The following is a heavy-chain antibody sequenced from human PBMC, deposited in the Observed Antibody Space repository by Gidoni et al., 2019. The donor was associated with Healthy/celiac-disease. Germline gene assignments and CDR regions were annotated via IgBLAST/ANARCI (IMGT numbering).Heavy chain of an antibody. CDR2: IIPIFGTA. J-gene: IGHJ4*02. D-gene: IGHD4-17*01. V-gene: IGHV1-69*01. CDR3: ARSSATVVTFDY. CDR1: GATFSSYA. Sequence: VQLVQSGAEVTQPRSSVKVSCTASGATFSSYAISWVRQAPGQGLEWMGGIIPIFGTANYAQKFQGRVTITADESTSTAYMELSSLRSEDTAVYYCARSSATVVTFDYWGQGTLVTVSS.